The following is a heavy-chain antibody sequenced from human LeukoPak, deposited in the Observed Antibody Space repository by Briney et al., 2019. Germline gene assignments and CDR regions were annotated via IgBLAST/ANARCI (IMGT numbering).Heavy chain of an antibody. CDR2: IVVGSGNT. J-gene: IGHJ3*02. V-gene: IGHV1-58*01. CDR1: GFTFTSSA. CDR3: ARVGGYYDSSGYDAFDI. D-gene: IGHD3-22*01. Sequence: GASVKVSCKASGFTFTSSAVQWVRQARGQRLEWIGWIVVGSGNTNYAQKFQERVTITRDMSTSTAYMELSSLRSEDTAVYYCARVGGYYDSSGYDAFDIWGQGTMVTVSS.